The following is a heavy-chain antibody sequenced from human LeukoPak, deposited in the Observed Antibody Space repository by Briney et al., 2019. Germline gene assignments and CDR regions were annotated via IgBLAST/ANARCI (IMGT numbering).Heavy chain of an antibody. D-gene: IGHD3-22*01. CDR2: INHSGST. V-gene: IGHV4-34*01. CDR3: SLVSGSYDLDAFDI. Sequence: SETLSLTCAVYGGSFSGYYWSWIRQPPGKGLEWIGEINHSGSTNYNPSLKSRVTISVDTSKNQFSLKLSSMTAADTAVYYCSLVSGSYDLDAFDIWGQGTMVTVSS. J-gene: IGHJ3*02. CDR1: GGSFSGYY.